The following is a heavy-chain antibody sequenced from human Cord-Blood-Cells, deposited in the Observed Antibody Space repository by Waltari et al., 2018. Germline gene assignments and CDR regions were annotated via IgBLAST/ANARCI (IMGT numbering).Heavy chain of an antibody. J-gene: IGHJ3*02. CDR3: ARLNRGSYYAFDI. CDR1: GGTFSSYA. Sequence: QVQLVQSGAEVKKPGSSVKVSCKASGGTFSSYAISWVRRAPGQGLEGMGGISPILGIANYAQKFKGGVTITADESTSTAYMVLSSLRSEDTAVYYCARLNRGSYYAFDIWGQGTMVTVSS. D-gene: IGHD1-26*01. CDR2: ISPILGIA. V-gene: IGHV1-69*04.